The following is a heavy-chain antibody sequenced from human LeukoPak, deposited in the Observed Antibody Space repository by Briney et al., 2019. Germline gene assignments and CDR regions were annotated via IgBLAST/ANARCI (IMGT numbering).Heavy chain of an antibody. CDR1: GYSLSSGYQ. D-gene: IGHD2-2*01. J-gene: IGHJ5*02. CDR2: IFHSSSA. Sequence: SETLSLTCAVSGYSLSSGYQWAWIRQSPGKGLEWIGSIFHSSSAHYNPSLNSRVTIPVEMSNNQFSLKMYSVTAADTAVYYCARDPRWLTPDCTSTSCYENYFDPWGQGTLVTVSS. V-gene: IGHV4-38-2*02. CDR3: ARDPRWLTPDCTSTSCYENYFDP.